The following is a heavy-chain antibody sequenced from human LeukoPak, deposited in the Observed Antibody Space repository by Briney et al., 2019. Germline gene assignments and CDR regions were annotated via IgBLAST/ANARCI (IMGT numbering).Heavy chain of an antibody. CDR3: VGAALFDY. CDR2: ISTSSAYI. Sequence: GGSLRLSCAASGFTFSTYSMNWVRHPPGKGLEWVSSISTSSAYIYYADSVKGRFTISRDNAKNSLYLQMNSLRAEDTAVYYCVGAALFDYWGQGTLVTVSS. V-gene: IGHV3-21*01. J-gene: IGHJ4*02. D-gene: IGHD1-26*01. CDR1: GFTFSTYS.